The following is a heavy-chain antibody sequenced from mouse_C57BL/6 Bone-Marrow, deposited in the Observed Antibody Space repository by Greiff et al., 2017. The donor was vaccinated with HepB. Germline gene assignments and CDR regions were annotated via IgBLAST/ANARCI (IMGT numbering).Heavy chain of an antibody. J-gene: IGHJ4*01. V-gene: IGHV1-26*01. CDR3: AITTWGAMDY. CDR2: INPNNGGT. Sequence: VKQSHGKSLEWIGDINPNNGGTSYNQKFKGKATLTVDKSSSTAYMELRSLTSEDSAVYYCAITTWGAMDYWGQGTSVTVSS. D-gene: IGHD1-1*01.